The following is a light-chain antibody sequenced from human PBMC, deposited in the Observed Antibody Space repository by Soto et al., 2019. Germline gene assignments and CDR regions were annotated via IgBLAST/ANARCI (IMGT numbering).Light chain of an antibody. CDR1: QSISSW. CDR3: QQYNSYSLWT. J-gene: IGKJ1*01. CDR2: KAS. Sequence: DIQMTQSPSTLSASVGDRVTITCRASQSISSWLAWYQQKPGKAPKLLIYKASSLESGVPSRFSGSGSGTEFTLTISSLQPDDFATYYCQQYNSYSLWTFRQGTKVNIK. V-gene: IGKV1-5*03.